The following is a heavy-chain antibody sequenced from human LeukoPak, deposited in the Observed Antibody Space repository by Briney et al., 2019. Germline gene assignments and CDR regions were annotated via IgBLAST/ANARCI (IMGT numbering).Heavy chain of an antibody. CDR3: ARGSLIPPRYCSGGSCYAGAWFDP. Sequence: GGSLRLSCVVSGFTFSSYGMHWVRQAPGKGLEWVALIWYDGSNKYYADSVKGRFTISRDNSKNTLYLQMNSLRADDTAVYYCARGSLIPPRYCSGGSCYAGAWFDPWGQGTLVTVSS. D-gene: IGHD2-15*01. CDR2: IWYDGSNK. V-gene: IGHV3-33*01. J-gene: IGHJ5*02. CDR1: GFTFSSYG.